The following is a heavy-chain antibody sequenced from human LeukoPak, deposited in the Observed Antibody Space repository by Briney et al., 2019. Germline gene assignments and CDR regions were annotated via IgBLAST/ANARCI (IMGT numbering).Heavy chain of an antibody. CDR3: ARDNDCAFHY. Sequence: PGGSLRLSCAASGFTFSNYVMSWVRQAPGKGLEWVSYINYNGEMILYPDFVNGRFTISTDNAKNSLYLQMNNLRDEDTAVYYCARDNDCAFHYWGQGTLVTVSS. D-gene: IGHD2-21*02. CDR2: INYNGEMI. V-gene: IGHV3-48*02. CDR1: GFTFSNYV. J-gene: IGHJ4*01.